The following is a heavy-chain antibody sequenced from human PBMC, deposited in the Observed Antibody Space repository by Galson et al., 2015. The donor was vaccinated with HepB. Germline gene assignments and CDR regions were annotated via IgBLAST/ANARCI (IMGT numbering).Heavy chain of an antibody. V-gene: IGHV3-30-3*01. Sequence: SLRLSCAASGFTFSSYAMHWVRQAPGKGLEWVAVISYDGSNKYYADSVKGRFTISRDNSKNTLYLQMNSLRAEDTAVYYCARSRGRYYDFWSGYSYYFDYWGQGTLVTVSS. CDR3: ARSRGRYYDFWSGYSYYFDY. CDR2: ISYDGSNK. J-gene: IGHJ4*02. CDR1: GFTFSSYA. D-gene: IGHD3-3*01.